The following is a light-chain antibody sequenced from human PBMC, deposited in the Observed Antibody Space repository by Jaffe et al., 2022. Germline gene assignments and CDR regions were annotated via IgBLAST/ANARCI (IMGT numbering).Light chain of an antibody. V-gene: IGLV3-9*01. Sequence: SYEMTQPLSVSVALGQTARITCGGNNIGSKDVHWYQQKPGQAPVLVIYRNNNRPSGIPERFSGSNSGNTATLTISRAQAGDEADYYCQVWDSSTQVFGGGTKLTVL. CDR2: RNN. CDR3: QVWDSSTQV. CDR1: NIGSKD. J-gene: IGLJ3*02.